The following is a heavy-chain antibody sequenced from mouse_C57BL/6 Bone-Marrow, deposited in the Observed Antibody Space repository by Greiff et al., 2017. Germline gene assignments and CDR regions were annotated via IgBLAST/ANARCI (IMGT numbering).Heavy chain of an antibody. D-gene: IGHD1-1*01. CDR3: TVTTVVATNLDY. CDR1: GYTFTDYE. Sequence: QVQLQQSGAELVRPGASVTLSCKASGYTFTDYEMHWVKQTPVHGLEWIGAIDPETGGTAYNQKFKGKAILTADKSSSTAYMELRSLTSEDSAVYYCTVTTVVATNLDYWGQGTTLTVSS. J-gene: IGHJ2*01. V-gene: IGHV1-15*01. CDR2: IDPETGGT.